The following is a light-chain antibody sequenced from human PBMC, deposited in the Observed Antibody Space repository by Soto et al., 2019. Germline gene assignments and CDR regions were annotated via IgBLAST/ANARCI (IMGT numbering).Light chain of an antibody. Sequence: EIVMTQSPATLSVSPGERVTLSCRASQSISSNLAWYHQKPGQAPSLLMYGTSTRATGIPARFSGSGSGTEFTLTISSLQSEDFAVYYCQQYNTWSSITFGQGTRLEIK. CDR2: GTS. CDR1: QSISSN. V-gene: IGKV3-15*01. J-gene: IGKJ5*01. CDR3: QQYNTWSSIT.